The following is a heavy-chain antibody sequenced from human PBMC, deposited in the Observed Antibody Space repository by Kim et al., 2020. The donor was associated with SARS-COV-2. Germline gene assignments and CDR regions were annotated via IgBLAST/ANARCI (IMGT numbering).Heavy chain of an antibody. D-gene: IGHD4-4*01. CDR2: IIGSGTTI. CDR1: GFTFSSYE. V-gene: IGHV3-48*03. Sequence: GGSLRLSCAASGFTFSSYEMNWVRQAPGKGLEWVSYIIGSGTTIYYADSVRGRLTISRDNDKNSLYLQMNSLRAEDTAVYYCARGPNYSPFDYWGQGTLVTVSS. CDR3: ARGPNYSPFDY. J-gene: IGHJ4*02.